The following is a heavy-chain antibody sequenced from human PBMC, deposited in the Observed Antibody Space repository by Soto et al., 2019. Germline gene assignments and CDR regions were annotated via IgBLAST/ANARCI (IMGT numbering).Heavy chain of an antibody. CDR2: IYYSGST. D-gene: IGHD2-21*02. Sequence: PSETLSLTCTVSGGSISSYYWSWIRQPPGKGLEWIGYIYYSGSTNYNPSLKSRVTISVDTSKNQFSLKLSSVTAADTAVYYCARVSCGGDCPIFDYWGQGTLVTVSS. CDR1: GGSISSYY. J-gene: IGHJ4*02. CDR3: ARVSCGGDCPIFDY. V-gene: IGHV4-59*01.